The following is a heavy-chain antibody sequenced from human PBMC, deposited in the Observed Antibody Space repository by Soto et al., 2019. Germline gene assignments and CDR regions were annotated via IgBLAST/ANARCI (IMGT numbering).Heavy chain of an antibody. V-gene: IGHV1-18*01. J-gene: IGHJ6*03. CDR1: SYAFGSYG. CDR2: INAYNGKT. CDR3: SRMGYHGLDSYGDFYDMDV. Sequence: QVQLLQSGGEVKKPGASVTVSCKASSYAFGSYGMSWVRQAPGQGLEWMGWINAYNGKTGYVQKFQGRVTMTTDTSTNTAYRDLSSLSPDGTAVCYCSRMGYHGLDSYGDFYDMDVWGKGTTVTVSS. D-gene: IGHD5-18*01.